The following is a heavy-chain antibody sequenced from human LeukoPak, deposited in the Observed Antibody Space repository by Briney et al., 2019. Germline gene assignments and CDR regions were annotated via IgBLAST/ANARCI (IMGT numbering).Heavy chain of an antibody. CDR1: GFTFDDYG. J-gene: IGHJ4*02. D-gene: IGHD6-19*01. Sequence: GGSLRLSCAASGFTFDDYGMSWVRQAPGKGLEWVAGIHWNGGSTGYVDSVKGRFTISRDNSKNTLYLQINSLRAEDTAVYYCAKDHLPGIVVADRDYWGQGTLVTVSS. CDR2: IHWNGGST. V-gene: IGHV3-20*04. CDR3: AKDHLPGIVVADRDY.